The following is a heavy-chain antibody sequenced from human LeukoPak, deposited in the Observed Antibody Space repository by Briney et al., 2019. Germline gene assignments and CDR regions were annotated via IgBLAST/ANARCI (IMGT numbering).Heavy chain of an antibody. J-gene: IGHJ5*01. CDR2: IYYSGST. CDR3: ARRTKGYSSGWFDY. CDR1: GGSISSYY. Sequence: SETLSLTCTVSGGSISSYYWSWIRQPPGKGLEWIGYIYYSGSTNYNPSLKSRVTISVDTSKNQFSLKLSSVTAADTAVYYCARRTKGYSSGWFDYWGQGTLVTVSS. V-gene: IGHV4-59*08. D-gene: IGHD6-19*01.